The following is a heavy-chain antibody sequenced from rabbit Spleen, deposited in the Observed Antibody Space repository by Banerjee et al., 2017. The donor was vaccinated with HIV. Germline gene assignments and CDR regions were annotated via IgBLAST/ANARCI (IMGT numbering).Heavy chain of an antibody. V-gene: IGHV1S7*01. CDR3: VRDQARMLDL. CDR1: GFSFSSSYD. J-gene: IGHJ4*01. Sequence: QLVESGGGLVKPGASLTLTCTASGFSFSSSYDMCWVRQAPGKGLEWIGYIDPVFSSTHYASWVNGRFTISNDNAQNTVDLQMNSLTAADTATYFCVRDQARMLDLWGPGTLVTVS. CDR2: IDPVFSST.